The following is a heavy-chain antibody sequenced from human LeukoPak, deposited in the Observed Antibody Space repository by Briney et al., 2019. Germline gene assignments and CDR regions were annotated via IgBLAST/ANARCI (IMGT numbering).Heavy chain of an antibody. CDR2: IYYSGST. V-gene: IGHV4-39*01. CDR3: ARHRYYYGSGSYYSPFDY. Sequence: GSLRLSCAASGFTFSSYSMNWIRQPPGKGLEWIGSIYYSGSTYYNPSLKSRVTISVDTSKNQFSLKLSSVTAADTAVYYCARHRYYYGSGSYYSPFDYWGQGTLVTVSS. J-gene: IGHJ4*02. D-gene: IGHD3-10*01. CDR1: GFTFSSYS.